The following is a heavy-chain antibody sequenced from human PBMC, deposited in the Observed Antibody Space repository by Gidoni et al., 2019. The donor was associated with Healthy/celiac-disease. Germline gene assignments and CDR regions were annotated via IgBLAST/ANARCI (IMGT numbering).Heavy chain of an antibody. CDR1: GGSFSGYY. Sequence: QVQLQQWGAGLLKPSETLSLTGAVYGGSFSGYYWSWVRQPPGKGLEWIGEINHRGSTNYNPSLKSRVTISVDTSKNQFSLKLSSVTAADTAVYYCARGPHYGSGSYFGYYGMDVWGQGTTVTVSS. J-gene: IGHJ6*02. CDR3: ARGPHYGSGSYFGYYGMDV. D-gene: IGHD3-10*01. CDR2: INHRGST. V-gene: IGHV4-34*01.